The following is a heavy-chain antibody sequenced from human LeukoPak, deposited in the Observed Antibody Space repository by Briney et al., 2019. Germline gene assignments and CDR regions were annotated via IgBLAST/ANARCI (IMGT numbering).Heavy chain of an antibody. Sequence: ASVKVSCKASGYTFTSYGISWVRQAPGQGLEWMGWISAYNGNTNYAQKLQGRVTMTTDTSTSTAYTELRSLRSDDTAVYYCARDAGSMIVVVIDYWGQGALVTVSS. V-gene: IGHV1-18*01. CDR3: ARDAGSMIVVVIDY. J-gene: IGHJ4*02. D-gene: IGHD3-22*01. CDR1: GYTFTSYG. CDR2: ISAYNGNT.